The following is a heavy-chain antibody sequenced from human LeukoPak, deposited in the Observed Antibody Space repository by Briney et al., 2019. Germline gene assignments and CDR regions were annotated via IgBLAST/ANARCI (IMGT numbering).Heavy chain of an antibody. CDR2: ICHSGST. Sequence: SETLSLTCAVSGYSISSGYYWGWIRQPPGKGLEWIGSICHSGSTYYNPSLKSRVTISVDTSKNQFSLKLSSVTAADTAVYYCARGGSGYDSNPYFDYWGQGTLVTVSS. CDR1: GYSISSGYY. J-gene: IGHJ4*02. D-gene: IGHD5-12*01. V-gene: IGHV4-38-2*01. CDR3: ARGGSGYDSNPYFDY.